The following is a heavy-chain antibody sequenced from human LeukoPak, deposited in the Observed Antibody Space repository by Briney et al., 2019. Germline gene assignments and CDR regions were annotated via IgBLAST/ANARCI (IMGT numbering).Heavy chain of an antibody. V-gene: IGHV1-8*01. CDR2: MNPNSGNT. J-gene: IGHJ5*02. CDR3: ARGRSPAGIQGNWFDP. D-gene: IGHD2-2*02. CDR1: GYTFTSYD. Sequence: ASVKVSCKASGYTFTSYDINWVRQATGQGLEWMGWMNPNSGNTGYAQKFQGRVTMTRNTSISTAYMELSSLRSEDTAGYYCARGRSPAGIQGNWFDPWGQGTLVTVPS.